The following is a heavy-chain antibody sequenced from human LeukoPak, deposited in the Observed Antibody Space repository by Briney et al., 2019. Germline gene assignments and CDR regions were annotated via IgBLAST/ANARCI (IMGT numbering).Heavy chain of an antibody. D-gene: IGHD1-26*01. CDR2: ISSSSSYI. CDR1: GFTFSSYS. V-gene: IGHV3-21*01. J-gene: IGHJ4*02. CDR3: ARDGVGATPLDY. Sequence: GGSLRLSCAASGFTFSSYSMNWVRQAPGKGLEWVSSISSSSSYIYYADSVKGRFTISRDNAKNSLYLQMNSLRAEDTAVYYCARDGVGATPLDYWGQGTQVTVSS.